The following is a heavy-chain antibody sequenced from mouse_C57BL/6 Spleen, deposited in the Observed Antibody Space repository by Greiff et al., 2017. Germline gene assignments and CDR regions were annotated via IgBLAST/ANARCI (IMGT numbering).Heavy chain of an antibody. J-gene: IGHJ4*01. CDR2: INPSTGGT. CDR3: AGTTTVVARGAYYCAMDY. D-gene: IGHD1-1*01. V-gene: IGHV1-53*01. CDR1: GYTFTSYW. Sequence: QVQLQQPGTELVKPGASVKLSCKASGYTFTSYWMHWVKQTPGQGLEWIGNINPSTGGTNYNEKFKSKATLTVDKSSSTAYMQLRSLTSEDSAVYYCAGTTTVVARGAYYCAMDYWGQGTSVTVSS.